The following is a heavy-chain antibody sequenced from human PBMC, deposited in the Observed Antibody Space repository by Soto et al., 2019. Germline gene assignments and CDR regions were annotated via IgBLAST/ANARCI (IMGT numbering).Heavy chain of an antibody. CDR2: IQTGGAT. V-gene: IGHV3-53*01. CDR3: VRVLYDSGVVDF. J-gene: IGHJ4*02. D-gene: IGHD5-12*01. Sequence: QLVESGGGLFQAGGSTRLSCLASGFTVSRYDMAWVRQAPGKGLEWASIIQTGGATYYTDSAQGHFTISRDNSRNTVYLQMSSLRVEDTGVYSCVRVLYDSGVVDFWGQGSPITVS. CDR1: GFTVSRYD.